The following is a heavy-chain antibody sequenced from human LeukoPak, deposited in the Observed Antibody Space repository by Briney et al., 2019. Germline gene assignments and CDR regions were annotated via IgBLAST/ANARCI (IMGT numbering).Heavy chain of an antibody. V-gene: IGHV3-23*01. J-gene: IGHJ4*02. CDR1: GGSISSSTYY. Sequence: ETLSLTCTVSGGSISSSTYYWGWVRQAPGKGLEWVSAISGSGGSTYYADSVKGRFTISRDNSKNTLYLQMNSLRAEDTAVYSCARGPSHLDYWGQGTLVTVSS. CDR3: ARGPSHLDY. CDR2: ISGSGGST.